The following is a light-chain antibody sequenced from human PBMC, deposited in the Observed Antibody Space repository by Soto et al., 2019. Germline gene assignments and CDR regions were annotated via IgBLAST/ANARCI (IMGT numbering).Light chain of an antibody. V-gene: IGLV2-8*01. J-gene: IGLJ1*01. CDR2: EVN. CDR1: RSDVGGYKY. Sequence: QSVLTQPASVSGSPGQSITISCTGTRSDVGGYKYVSWYQQHPGKAPKLMIYEVNKRPSGVPDRFSGSKSGNTASLTVSGLQAEDEADYYCSSYAGSSNVFGTGTKLTVL. CDR3: SSYAGSSNV.